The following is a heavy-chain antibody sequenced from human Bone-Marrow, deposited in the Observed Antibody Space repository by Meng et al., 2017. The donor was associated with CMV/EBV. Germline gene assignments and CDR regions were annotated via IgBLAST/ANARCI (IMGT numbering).Heavy chain of an antibody. V-gene: IGHV3-64*02. J-gene: IGHJ4*02. CDR2: ISSNGGST. CDR3: ARGGTGHNWISLGY. Sequence: SCASPGCTFSSYAMQWVREAVWKGLEDVSAISSNGGSTYYADSVKGRFTISRDNSKNALYLQMGSLRAEDMAVYYCARGGTGHNWISLGYWGQGTLVTVSS. D-gene: IGHD1-20*01. CDR1: GCTFSSYA.